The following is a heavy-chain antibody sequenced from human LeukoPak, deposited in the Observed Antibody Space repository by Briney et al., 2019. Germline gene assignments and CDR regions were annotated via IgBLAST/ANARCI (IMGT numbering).Heavy chain of an antibody. J-gene: IGHJ6*02. CDR1: GYTFTGYY. D-gene: IGHD2-2*01. V-gene: IGHV1-2*02. Sequence: GASVKVSCKASGYTFTGYYMHWVRQAPGQGLEWMGWINPNSGGTNYAQKLQGRVTMTTDTSTSTAYMELRSLRSDDTAVYYCAREIVVVPAAIYNYYGMDVWGQGTTVTVSS. CDR3: AREIVVVPAAIYNYYGMDV. CDR2: INPNSGGT.